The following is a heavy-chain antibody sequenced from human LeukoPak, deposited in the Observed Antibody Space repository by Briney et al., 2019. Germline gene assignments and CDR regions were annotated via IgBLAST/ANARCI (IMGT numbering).Heavy chain of an antibody. J-gene: IGHJ4*02. V-gene: IGHV3-73*01. CDR3: AGHSSSDGYYDFDA. D-gene: IGHD4-17*01. CDR1: GFIFSDSA. CDR2: IRSKANSYAT. Sequence: GGSLRLSCAASGFIFSDSATHWVRQASGKGLEWVGRIRSKANSYATAYAESVKGRFTVSRDDSKNTAYLQMNSLKTENPAVYYCAGHSSSDGYYDFDAWGQGTPVTVSS.